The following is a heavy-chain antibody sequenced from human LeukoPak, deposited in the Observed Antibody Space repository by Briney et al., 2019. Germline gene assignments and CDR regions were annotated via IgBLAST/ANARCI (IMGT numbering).Heavy chain of an antibody. CDR2: IIPIFGTA. CDR3: ARDPEPPSYCSSTSCAGAWPTHHY. CDR1: GGTFSSYA. V-gene: IGHV1-69*01. J-gene: IGHJ4*02. Sequence: SSVKVSCKASGGTFSSYAISWVRQAPGHGLEWMGGIIPIFGTANYAQKFQGRVTITADESTRTAYMELSSLRSEDTAVYYCARDPEPPSYCSSTSCAGAWPTHHYWGQGTLVTVSS. D-gene: IGHD2-2*01.